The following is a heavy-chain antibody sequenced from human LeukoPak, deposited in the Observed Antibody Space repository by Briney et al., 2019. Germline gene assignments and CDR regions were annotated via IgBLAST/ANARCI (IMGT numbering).Heavy chain of an antibody. CDR3: AKDLGYYDSSGYPNWFDP. CDR2: ISYDGSNK. D-gene: IGHD3-22*01. J-gene: IGHJ5*02. Sequence: GGSLRLSCVASGFTFSNYWMHWVRQAPGKGLEWVAVISYDGSNKYYADSVKGRFTISRGNSKNTLYLQMNSLRAEDTAVYYCAKDLGYYDSSGYPNWFDPWGQGTLVTVSS. V-gene: IGHV3-30*18. CDR1: GFTFSNYW.